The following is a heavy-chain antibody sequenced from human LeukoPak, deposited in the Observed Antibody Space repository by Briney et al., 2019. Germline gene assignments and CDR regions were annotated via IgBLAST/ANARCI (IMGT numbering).Heavy chain of an antibody. CDR1: GFTFSTYS. CDR2: ITGSSNFM. V-gene: IGHV3-21*01. Sequence: PGGSLRLSCAASGFTFSTYSMNWVRQAPGKGLEWVSSITGSSNFMSYADSVKGRFTISRDNAKNSLYLQMNSLRAEDTAVYYCARERSYYGGNSFDYWGQGTLVTVSS. J-gene: IGHJ4*02. CDR3: ARERSYYGGNSFDY. D-gene: IGHD4-23*01.